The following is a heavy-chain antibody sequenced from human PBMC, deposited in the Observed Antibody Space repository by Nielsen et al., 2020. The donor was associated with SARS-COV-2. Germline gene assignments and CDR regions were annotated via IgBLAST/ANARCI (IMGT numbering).Heavy chain of an antibody. Sequence: WLRQSPSRGLEWLGRTYYRSKWYNDYAVSVKSRITINLDTSKNQFSLHLNSVTPEDTAVYYCARARGAYGDYYYYYYTDVWGKGTTVTVSS. J-gene: IGHJ6*03. CDR2: TYYRSKWYN. CDR3: ARARGAYGDYYYYYYTDV. V-gene: IGHV6-1*01. D-gene: IGHD4-17*01.